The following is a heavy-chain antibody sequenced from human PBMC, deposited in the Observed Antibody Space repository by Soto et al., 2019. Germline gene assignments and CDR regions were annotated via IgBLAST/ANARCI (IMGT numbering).Heavy chain of an antibody. CDR3: ARSPFGVVIDY. Sequence: LSLTCAASGFTFSSYEMNWVRQAPGKGLEWVSYISSSGSTIYYADSVKGRFTISRDNAKNSLYLQMNSLRAEDTAVYYCARSPFGVVIDYWGQGTLVTVSS. CDR2: ISSSGSTI. CDR1: GFTFSSYE. V-gene: IGHV3-48*03. J-gene: IGHJ4*02. D-gene: IGHD3-3*01.